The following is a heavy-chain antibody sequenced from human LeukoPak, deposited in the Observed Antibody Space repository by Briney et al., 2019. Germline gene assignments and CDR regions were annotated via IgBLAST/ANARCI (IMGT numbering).Heavy chain of an antibody. J-gene: IGHJ3*02. D-gene: IGHD6-19*01. CDR3: ATGYGSGRGAFDI. V-gene: IGHV5-51*01. CDR2: IYPGDSDT. Sequence: GESLKISCQGSGYTFTTYWIAWVRQMPGKGLEYMGIIYPGDSDTRYSPSFQGQVTISADKSISTAYLQWSSLQASDTAMYYCATGYGSGRGAFDIWGQGTMVTVSS. CDR1: GYTFTTYW.